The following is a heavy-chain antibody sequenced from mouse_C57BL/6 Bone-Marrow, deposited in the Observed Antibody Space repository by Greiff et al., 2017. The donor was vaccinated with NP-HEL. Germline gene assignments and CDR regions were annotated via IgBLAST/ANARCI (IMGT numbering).Heavy chain of an antibody. Sequence: VQLQQSDAELVKPGASVKISCKVSGYTFTDHTIHWMKQRPEQGLEWIGYIYPRDGSTKYNEKFKGKATLTADKSSSTAYLQLNILTSEHSAVYFCARDYYGSSPLFSYWGQGTLVTVSA. D-gene: IGHD1-1*01. CDR1: GYTFTDHT. J-gene: IGHJ3*01. CDR3: ARDYYGSSPLFSY. CDR2: IYPRDGST. V-gene: IGHV1-78*01.